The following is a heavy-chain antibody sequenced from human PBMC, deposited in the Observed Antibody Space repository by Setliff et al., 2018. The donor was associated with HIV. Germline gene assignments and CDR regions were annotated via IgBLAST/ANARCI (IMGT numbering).Heavy chain of an antibody. J-gene: IGHJ4*02. CDR3: ARGGAAVLPLDH. V-gene: IGHV4-61*02. Sequence: KPSETLSLTCTVSGGSISSGSYYWSWIRQPAGKGLEWIGRIYSSGSTTYSPSLESRVSISIDRSKNQFSLRLTSVTAADTAVYYCARGGAAVLPLDHWGQGTLVTVSS. CDR1: GGSISSGSYY. D-gene: IGHD6-25*01. CDR2: IYSSGST.